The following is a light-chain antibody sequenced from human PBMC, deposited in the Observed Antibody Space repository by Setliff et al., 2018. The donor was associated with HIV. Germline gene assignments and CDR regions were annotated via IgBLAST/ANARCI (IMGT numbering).Light chain of an antibody. Sequence: QSALAQPASVSGSPGQSITISRFGTRSDVGLYNYVSWYQQHPGKAPKLIIFDVDNRPSGVSYRFSGTKSGNTASLTISGLQTEDEADYFCNSYTRSNTVVFGTGTKVTVL. CDR2: DVD. CDR1: RSDVGLYNY. CDR3: NSYTRSNTVV. V-gene: IGLV2-14*03. J-gene: IGLJ1*01.